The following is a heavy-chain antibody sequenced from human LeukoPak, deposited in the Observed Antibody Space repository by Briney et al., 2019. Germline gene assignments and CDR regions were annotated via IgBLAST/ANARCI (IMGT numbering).Heavy chain of an antibody. Sequence: VGSLGLSCATSGFTFSSFNMNWVRQAPGKGLVWVSSISSTGTYIYYPDSVKGRFPISRYNAKNSLYLQMNSLRAEDTAVYYCARDLGYGSTGFYHYFAYWGQGTLVSVSS. CDR2: ISSTGTYI. CDR3: ARDLGYGSTGFYHYFAY. J-gene: IGHJ4*02. V-gene: IGHV3-21*01. CDR1: GFTFSSFN. D-gene: IGHD3-22*01.